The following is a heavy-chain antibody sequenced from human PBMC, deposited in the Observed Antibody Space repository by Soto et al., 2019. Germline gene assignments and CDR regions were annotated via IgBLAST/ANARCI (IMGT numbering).Heavy chain of an antibody. Sequence: QVQLMQAGAEVKKPGAAVRVSCKTSGYTFSRYDINWVRQAPGQGLEWMGRMSPNSGNTASAQRFQGRLTMTSDTSATTAYMELISLKSEDTAVYYCARGDGFSGYEFLDSSGQGTRVIVSS. J-gene: IGHJ4*02. CDR1: GYTFSRYD. CDR2: MSPNSGNT. V-gene: IGHV1-8*01. CDR3: ARGDGFSGYEFLDS. D-gene: IGHD5-12*01.